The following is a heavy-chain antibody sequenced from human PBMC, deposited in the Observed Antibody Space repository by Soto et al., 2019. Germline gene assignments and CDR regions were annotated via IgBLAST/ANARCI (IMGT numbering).Heavy chain of an antibody. V-gene: IGHV1-18*01. CDR1: GYTFTSYC. Sequence: QVQLVQSGAEVKKPGASVKVSCKASGYTFTSYCISWVRQAPGQGLGWMGWISAYNGNTNYAQKLQGRVTLTTDTSPSTADIDLRRLRSAATSVYYCARDMQKNGFWSGSLPTYWGQGTLVTVSS. D-gene: IGHD3-3*01. J-gene: IGHJ4*02. CDR2: ISAYNGNT. CDR3: ARDMQKNGFWSGSLPTY.